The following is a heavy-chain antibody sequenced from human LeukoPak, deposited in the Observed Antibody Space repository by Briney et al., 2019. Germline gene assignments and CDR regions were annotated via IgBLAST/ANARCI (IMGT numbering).Heavy chain of an antibody. D-gene: IGHD3-3*01. V-gene: IGHV1-18*01. J-gene: IGHJ6*03. Sequence: ASVKVSCKASGYTFTSYGISWVRQAPGQGLEWMGWISAYNGNTNYAQKLQGRVTTTTDTSTSTAYMELRGLRSDDTAVYYCARVVTYYDFWSGYRKNYYYYYYMDVWGKGTTVTVSS. CDR1: GYTFTSYG. CDR3: ARVVTYYDFWSGYRKNYYYYYYMDV. CDR2: ISAYNGNT.